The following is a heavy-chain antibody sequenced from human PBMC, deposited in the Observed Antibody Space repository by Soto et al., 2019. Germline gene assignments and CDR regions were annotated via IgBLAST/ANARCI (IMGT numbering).Heavy chain of an antibody. CDR3: AKAPMSLEPASS. J-gene: IGHJ4*02. CDR2: ISGTGGNT. D-gene: IGHD3-10*02. Sequence: EVQLLESGGGLVQPGGSLRLSCAASGFTFSTYAMSWVRQAPGKGLEWVSGISGTGGNTFYADSVKGRFTISRDNSKNTLFLQMNRLTAADTAVYYCAKAPMSLEPASSWGQGTLVTVSS. V-gene: IGHV3-23*01. CDR1: GFTFSTYA.